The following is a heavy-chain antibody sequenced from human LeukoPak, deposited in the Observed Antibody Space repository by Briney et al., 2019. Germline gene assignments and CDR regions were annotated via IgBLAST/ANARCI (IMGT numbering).Heavy chain of an antibody. D-gene: IGHD3-22*01. CDR2: IYANGYT. J-gene: IGHJ5*02. Sequence: GGSLRLSCAASEFSVISDYMTWVRQAPGRGLEWVSLIYANGYTTYADSVKGRFTISRDNSENTLFLQMNSLRAEDTAVYYCARVRASQDYYDSSGYPQPLWLDPWGPGTLVTVSS. CDR3: ARVRASQDYYDSSGYPQPLWLDP. V-gene: IGHV3-66*01. CDR1: EFSVISDY.